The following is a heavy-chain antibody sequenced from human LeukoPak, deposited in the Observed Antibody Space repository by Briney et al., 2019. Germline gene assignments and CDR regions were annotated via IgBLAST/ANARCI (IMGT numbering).Heavy chain of an antibody. J-gene: IGHJ4*02. Sequence: SQTLSLTRAISGDSVSSNSAAWNWIRQSPSRGLEWLGRTYYRSKWYNEYAASVKSRITINPDTSKNQFSLQLNSVTPEDTAVYYCASTVGGSRTFDYWGQGTLVTVSS. D-gene: IGHD1-26*01. CDR2: TYYRSKWYN. CDR3: ASTVGGSRTFDY. V-gene: IGHV6-1*01. CDR1: GDSVSSNSAA.